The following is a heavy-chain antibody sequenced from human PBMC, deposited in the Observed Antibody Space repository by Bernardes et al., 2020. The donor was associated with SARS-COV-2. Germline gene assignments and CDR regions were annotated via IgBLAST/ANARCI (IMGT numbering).Heavy chain of an antibody. CDR3: ARARHYYDSSGGGDFDL. V-gene: IGHV1-2*04. J-gene: IGHJ2*01. CDR2: ITPNSGGT. Sequence: ASVKVSCKASGYTFTGYYMHWVRQAPGQGLEWMGWITPNSGGTTYAQKFQGWVTMTRDTSISTAYMELSRLRSDDTAVYYCARARHYYDSSGGGDFDLWGRGTLVTFSS. CDR1: GYTFTGYY. D-gene: IGHD3-22*01.